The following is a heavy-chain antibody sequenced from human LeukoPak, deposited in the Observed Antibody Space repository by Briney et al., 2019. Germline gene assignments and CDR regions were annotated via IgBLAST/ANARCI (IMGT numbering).Heavy chain of an antibody. D-gene: IGHD3-10*01. CDR2: IHTSGST. CDR3: ARDMYYYGSGSYRFDY. J-gene: IGHJ4*02. Sequence: PSETLSLTCTVSGVSISSYYWSWIRQPAGKGLDLIGRIHTSGSTNYNSSLKSRVTMSVDTSENQFSLKLSSVTAADTAVYYCARDMYYYGSGSYRFDYWGQGTLVTVSS. CDR1: GVSISSYY. V-gene: IGHV4-4*07.